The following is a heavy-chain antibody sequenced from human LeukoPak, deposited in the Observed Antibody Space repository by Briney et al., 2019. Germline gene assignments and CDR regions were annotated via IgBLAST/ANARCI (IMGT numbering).Heavy chain of an antibody. J-gene: IGHJ6*03. V-gene: IGHV1-8*02. D-gene: IGHD6-13*01. Sequence: ASVKVSCKASGYTFTGYYMHWVRQAPGQGLEWMGWISAYNGNTNYAQKFQGRVTMTRNTSISTAYMELSSLRSEDTAVYYCARGPRWYSSSWQYYMDVWGKGTTVTISS. CDR2: ISAYNGNT. CDR1: GYTFTGYY. CDR3: ARGPRWYSSSWQYYMDV.